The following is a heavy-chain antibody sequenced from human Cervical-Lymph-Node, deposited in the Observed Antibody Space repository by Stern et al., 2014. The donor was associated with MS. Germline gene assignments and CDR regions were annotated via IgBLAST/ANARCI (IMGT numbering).Heavy chain of an antibody. D-gene: IGHD5-18*01. CDR3: AKSQTWIQLWFADY. J-gene: IGHJ4*02. CDR1: GFTFSSYD. V-gene: IGHV3-23*01. Sequence: EVQLLESGGGLVQPGGSLRLSCAASGFTFSSYDMSWVRQAPGKGLEWVSGISRSGGSTYYADSVKGRFTISRDNSKNTLYLQMNSLRAEDTAVYYCAKSQTWIQLWFADYWGQGTLVTVSS. CDR2: ISRSGGST.